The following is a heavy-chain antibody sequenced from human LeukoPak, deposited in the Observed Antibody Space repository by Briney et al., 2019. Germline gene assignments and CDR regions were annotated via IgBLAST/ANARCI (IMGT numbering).Heavy chain of an antibody. Sequence: GGSLRLSCVASGFSFDDYAMHWVRQAPGKGLEWVSVISGDGGSTYYADSVKGRFTISRDNSKNSLYLQMNSLRTEDTALYYCAKDHSGYSGDYFDYWGQGTLVAVSS. CDR3: AKDHSGYSGDYFDY. V-gene: IGHV3-43*02. CDR1: GFSFDDYA. CDR2: ISGDGGST. D-gene: IGHD5-12*01. J-gene: IGHJ4*02.